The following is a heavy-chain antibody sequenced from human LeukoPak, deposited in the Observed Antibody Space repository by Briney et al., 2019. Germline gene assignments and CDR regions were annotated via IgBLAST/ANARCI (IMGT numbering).Heavy chain of an antibody. Sequence: PGRSLRLSCAGSGYTFTSYYMHWVRQAPGQGLEWMGIINPSGGSTSYAQKFQGRVTMTRDTSTSTVYMELSSLRSEDTAVYYCAREGVVPAAGWFDPWGQGTLVTVSS. J-gene: IGHJ5*02. CDR2: INPSGGST. V-gene: IGHV1-46*01. D-gene: IGHD2-2*01. CDR3: AREGVVPAAGWFDP. CDR1: GYTFTSYY.